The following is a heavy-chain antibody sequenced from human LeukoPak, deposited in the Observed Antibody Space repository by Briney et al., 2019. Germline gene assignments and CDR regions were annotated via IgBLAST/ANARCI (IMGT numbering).Heavy chain of an antibody. CDR2: INWNGGST. Sequence: GALRLSCAASGFTFDDYGMSWVRQAPGKGLEWVSGINWNGGSTGYADSVKGRFTISRDNAKNSLYLQMNSQRAEDTALYYCARGYDILTGYYDLGFDYWGQGTLVTVSS. CDR1: GFTFDDYG. CDR3: ARGYDILTGYYDLGFDY. V-gene: IGHV3-20*04. D-gene: IGHD3-9*01. J-gene: IGHJ4*02.